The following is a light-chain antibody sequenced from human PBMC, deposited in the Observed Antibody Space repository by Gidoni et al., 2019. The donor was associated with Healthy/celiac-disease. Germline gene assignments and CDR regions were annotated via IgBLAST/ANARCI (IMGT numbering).Light chain of an antibody. Sequence: DIVMTQSPDSLAVSLCERATINCKSSQSVLYSSNNMNYLAWYQQKPGQPPKLLIYWASNRESGVPDQFGGSGSGTDYTLPIRSLQAEEVTVYYCQQYYSTPETFGQGTKLEIK. J-gene: IGKJ2*01. V-gene: IGKV4-1*01. CDR3: QQYYSTPET. CDR2: WAS. CDR1: QSVLYSSNNMNY.